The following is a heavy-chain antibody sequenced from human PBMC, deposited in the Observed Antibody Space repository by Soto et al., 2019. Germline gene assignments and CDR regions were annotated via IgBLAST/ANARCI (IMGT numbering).Heavy chain of an antibody. CDR2: ISSSSSYI. V-gene: IGHV3-21*04. CDR3: AKATEATSTILSIYYYGMDV. J-gene: IGHJ6*02. Sequence: GGSLRFSCAASGFTFSSYSMNWVRQAPGKGLEWVSSISSSSSYIYYADSVKGRFTISRDNSKNTLYLQMNSLRAEDTAVYYCAKATEATSTILSIYYYGMDVWGQGTTVNVSS. CDR1: GFTFSSYS. D-gene: IGHD2-15*01.